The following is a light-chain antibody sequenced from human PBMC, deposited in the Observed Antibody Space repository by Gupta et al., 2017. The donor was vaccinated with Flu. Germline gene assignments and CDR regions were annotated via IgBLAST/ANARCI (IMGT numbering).Light chain of an antibody. J-gene: IGLJ3*02. V-gene: IGLV2-14*01. CDR3: YSYSSVRSWV. Sequence: QSALTQPASVSGSPGQSITISCTGTSSDVGDYNHVSWYQQNPGKAPKLVIFEVNLRPSGVANRFSGSKSGNTASLTISGLRAEDEADYYCYSYSSVRSWVFGGGTKLTVL. CDR1: SSDVGDYNH. CDR2: EVN.